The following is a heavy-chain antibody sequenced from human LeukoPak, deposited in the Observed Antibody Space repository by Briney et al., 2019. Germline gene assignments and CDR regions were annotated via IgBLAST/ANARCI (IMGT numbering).Heavy chain of an antibody. J-gene: IGHJ4*02. Sequence: GGSLRLSCAASGFSFSSYTMSWVRQAPGRGLEWVSSITSSSTYIYYADSVRGRFTVSRDNAKNALYLQMNSLRAEDTAVYFCARDLDYYDGSGYSSSALDYWGQGTLLTVSS. D-gene: IGHD3-22*01. CDR3: ARDLDYYDGSGYSSSALDY. CDR1: GFSFSSYT. V-gene: IGHV3-21*01. CDR2: ITSSSTYI.